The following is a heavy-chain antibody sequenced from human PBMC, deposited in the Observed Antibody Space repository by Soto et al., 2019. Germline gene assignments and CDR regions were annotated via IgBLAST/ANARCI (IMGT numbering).Heavy chain of an antibody. V-gene: IGHV3-23*01. D-gene: IGHD6-13*01. J-gene: IGHJ4*02. CDR1: GFTFSGYA. Sequence: PGGSLRLCCEASGFTFSGYAMTWVRQAPGKGLEWVSTISGTGGSTYYADSVMGRFTISRDNSKNTLYLQMNSLRAEDTAVFYCAKGESLSSSWSWFDYWGQGTLVTVSS. CDR3: AKGESLSSSWSWFDY. CDR2: ISGTGGST.